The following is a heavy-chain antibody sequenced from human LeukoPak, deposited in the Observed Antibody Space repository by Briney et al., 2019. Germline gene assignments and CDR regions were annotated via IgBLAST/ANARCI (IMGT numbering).Heavy chain of an antibody. V-gene: IGHV5-51*01. Sequence: HGESLKISCKGSGYSFINYWIAWVRQMPGKGLEWMGIVYPGDSDTRYSPSFQGQVTISADKSISTAYLQWSSLKASDTAMYYCARGVDGSGRTDYWGQGTLVTVSS. CDR1: GYSFINYW. D-gene: IGHD3-10*01. CDR2: VYPGDSDT. J-gene: IGHJ4*02. CDR3: ARGVDGSGRTDY.